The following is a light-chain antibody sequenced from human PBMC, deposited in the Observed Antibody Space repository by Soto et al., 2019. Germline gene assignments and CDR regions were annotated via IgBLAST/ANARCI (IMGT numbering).Light chain of an antibody. CDR1: QDIRNY. CDR2: GAS. Sequence: DIQMTQSPSSLSASVGDRVTITCRASQDIRNYVAWFQQKPGKAPKSLIFGASSLQSGVPSKFSASGSGTEFSLTISGLQPEDVATYYCQQYHTYPLPFGGGTKVEI. J-gene: IGKJ4*01. CDR3: QQYHTYPLP. V-gene: IGKV1-16*02.